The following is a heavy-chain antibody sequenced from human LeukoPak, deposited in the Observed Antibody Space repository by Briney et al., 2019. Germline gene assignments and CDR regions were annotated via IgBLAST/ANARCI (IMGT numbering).Heavy chain of an antibody. V-gene: IGHV1-46*01. J-gene: IGHJ4*02. CDR3: ARDRVGDGYKMGEGFDY. CDR1: GYTFTSYY. CDR2: INPSGGST. Sequence: GASVKVSCKASGYTFTSYYMHWVRQAPGQGLERMGIINPSGGSTSYAQKFQGRVTMTRDTSTSPVYMELSSLRSEDTAVYYCARDRVGDGYKMGEGFDYWGQGTLVTVSS. D-gene: IGHD5-24*01.